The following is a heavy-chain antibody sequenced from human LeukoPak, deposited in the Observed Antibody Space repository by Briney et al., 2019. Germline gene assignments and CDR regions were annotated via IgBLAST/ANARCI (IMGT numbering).Heavy chain of an antibody. D-gene: IGHD3-16*02. V-gene: IGHV3-30*03. J-gene: IGHJ4*02. CDR2: ISYDGSNK. CDR1: GFTFSSYG. CDR3: ACPYDYVWGSYRYPELSFSRIDY. Sequence: GGSLRLSCAASGFTFSSYGMHWVRQAPGKGLEWVAVISYDGSNKYYADSVKGRFTISRDNSKNTLYLQMNSLRAEDTAVYYCACPYDYVWGSYRYPELSFSRIDYWGQGTLVTVSS.